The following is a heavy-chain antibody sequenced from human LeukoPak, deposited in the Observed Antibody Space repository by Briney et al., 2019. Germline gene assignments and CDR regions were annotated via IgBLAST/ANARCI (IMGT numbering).Heavy chain of an antibody. V-gene: IGHV4-38-2*02. CDR3: AREANAFDI. CDR1: NYSISTDYY. Sequence: RSSETLSLTCSVSNYSISTDYYWGWIRQPPGKGLEWIGTMYHSGSTYYNPSLKSRVSMSVDTSKNQFSLKLSSVTAADTAVYYCAREANAFDIWGQGTMVTVSS. J-gene: IGHJ3*02. CDR2: MYHSGST.